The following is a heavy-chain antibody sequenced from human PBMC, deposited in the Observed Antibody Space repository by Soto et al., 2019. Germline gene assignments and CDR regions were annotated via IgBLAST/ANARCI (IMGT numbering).Heavy chain of an antibody. CDR1: GGSISSSSYY. Sequence: SETLSLTCTVSGGSISSSSYYWGWIRQPPGKGLEWIGSIYYSGSTYYNPSLKSRVTISADTSKNQFSLKLSSVTAADTAVYYCARRIYCSSTSCPLYYYYYGMDVWGQGTTVTVSS. CDR3: ARRIYCSSTSCPLYYYYYGMDV. CDR2: IYYSGST. D-gene: IGHD2-2*01. J-gene: IGHJ6*02. V-gene: IGHV4-39*01.